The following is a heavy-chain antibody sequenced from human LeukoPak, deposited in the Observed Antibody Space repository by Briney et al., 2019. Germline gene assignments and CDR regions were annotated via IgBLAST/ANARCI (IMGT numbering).Heavy chain of an antibody. J-gene: IGHJ4*02. CDR2: MSVSGDST. V-gene: IGHV3-23*01. D-gene: IGHD3-9*01. CDR3: AKGPLSRYFDWLFSY. Sequence: GGSLRLSCAASGFTISNYAMNWVRQAPGKGLEWVSAMSVSGDSTYYADSVKGRFTISRDNSKNTLYLQMDSLGAEDTAVYYCAKGPLSRYFDWLFSYWGQGTLVTVSS. CDR1: GFTISNYA.